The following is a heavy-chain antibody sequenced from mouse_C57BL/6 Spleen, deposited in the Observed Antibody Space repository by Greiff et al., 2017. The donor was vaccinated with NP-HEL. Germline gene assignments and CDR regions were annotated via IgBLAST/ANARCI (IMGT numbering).Heavy chain of an antibody. CDR1: GFTFSSYA. CDR3: ARGDSNYVAWFAY. Sequence: EVMLVESGGGLVKPGGSLKLSCAASGFTFSSYAMSWVRQTPEKRLEWVATISDGGSYTYYPDNVKGRFTISRDNAKNNLYLQMSHLKSEDTAMYYCARGDSNYVAWFAYWGQGTLVTVSA. J-gene: IGHJ3*01. D-gene: IGHD2-5*01. CDR2: ISDGGSYT. V-gene: IGHV5-4*03.